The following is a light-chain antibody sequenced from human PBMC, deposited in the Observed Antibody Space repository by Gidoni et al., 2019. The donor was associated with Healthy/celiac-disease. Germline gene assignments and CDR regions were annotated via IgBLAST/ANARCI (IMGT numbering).Light chain of an antibody. CDR3: QQYGSSPIT. V-gene: IGKV3-20*01. J-gene: IGKJ5*01. CDR1: QSVSSSY. CDR2: GAS. Sequence: ESVFAQSPGTLSLSPGERATLSCRASQSVSSSYLVWYQQKPGQAPRLLIYGASHRATGIPDRFSGSGSGTDFTLTISRLEPEDSAVYYCQQYGSSPITFGQGTRLEIK.